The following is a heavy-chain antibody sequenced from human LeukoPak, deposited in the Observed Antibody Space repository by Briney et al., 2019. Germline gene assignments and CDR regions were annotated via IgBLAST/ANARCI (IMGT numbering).Heavy chain of an antibody. J-gene: IGHJ5*02. CDR2: INPNSGGT. V-gene: IGHV1-2*02. CDR3: ARASGVVAARPFDP. Sequence: ASVKVSCKASGYTFTGYYMHWVRQAPGQGLEWMGWINPNSGGTNYAQKFQGRVTMTRDTSISTAYMELSRLRSDDTAVYYCARASGVVAARPFDPWGQGTLVTVSS. CDR1: GYTFTGYY. D-gene: IGHD6-6*01.